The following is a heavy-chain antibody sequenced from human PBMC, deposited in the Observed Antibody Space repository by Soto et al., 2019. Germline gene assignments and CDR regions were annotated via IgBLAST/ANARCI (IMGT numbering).Heavy chain of an antibody. CDR2: INTKSDGGTT. CDR3: TTNYLYIASLTSFDY. CDR1: GFSFAYAQ. Sequence: GGSLRLSCAASGFSFAYAQMHWVRQAPGKGLEWLGLINTKSDGGTTVYAAPVKGRFTIPRDDSKNTLSLQMNSLRTEDTAVYYCTTNYLYIASLTSFDYWGQGTLVTVSS. D-gene: IGHD6-6*01. J-gene: IGHJ4*01. V-gene: IGHV3-15*07.